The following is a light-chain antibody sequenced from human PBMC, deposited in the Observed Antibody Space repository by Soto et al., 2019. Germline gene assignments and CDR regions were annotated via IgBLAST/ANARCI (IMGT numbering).Light chain of an antibody. CDR2: LNSDGSH. Sequence: QLVLTQSPSASASLGASVKLTCTLSSGHSSYAIAWHQQQPEKGPRYLMKLNSDGSHSKGDGIPYRFSGSSSGAERYLTISSLQAEDDADYYCQTWGTGIHVVFGGGTKVTVL. CDR1: SGHSSYA. J-gene: IGLJ2*01. V-gene: IGLV4-69*01. CDR3: QTWGTGIHVV.